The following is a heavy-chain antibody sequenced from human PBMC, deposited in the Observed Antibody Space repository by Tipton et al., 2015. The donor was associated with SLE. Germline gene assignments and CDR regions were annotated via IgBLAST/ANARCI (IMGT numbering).Heavy chain of an antibody. D-gene: IGHD2-2*01. CDR3: ARVAPAEVFDY. V-gene: IGHV4-34*12. J-gene: IGHJ4*02. Sequence: TLSLTCAVYGESFNGYFWTWIRQPPGKGMEWIAEIIHSGVTNYNPSLRSRVTISVDMSKSQVSLQLNSVTAADTAVYYCARVAPAEVFDYWGQGTLVTVSS. CDR1: GESFNGYF. CDR2: IIHSGVT.